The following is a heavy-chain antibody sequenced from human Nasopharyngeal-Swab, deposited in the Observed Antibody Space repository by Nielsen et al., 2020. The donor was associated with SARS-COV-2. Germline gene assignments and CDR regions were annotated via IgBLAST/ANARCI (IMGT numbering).Heavy chain of an antibody. Sequence: WIRQPPGKGLEWVAVISYDGSNKYYADSVKGRFTISRDNSKNTLYLQMKSLRAEDTGVYYCASLRADTPDFAYWGQGTLVTVSS. D-gene: IGHD2-15*01. CDR2: ISYDGSNK. J-gene: IGHJ4*02. V-gene: IGHV3-30*03. CDR3: ASLRADTPDFAY.